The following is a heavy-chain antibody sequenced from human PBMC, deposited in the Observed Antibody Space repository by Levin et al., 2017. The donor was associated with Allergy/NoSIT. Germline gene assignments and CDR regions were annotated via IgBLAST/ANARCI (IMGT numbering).Heavy chain of an antibody. V-gene: IGHV3-66*01. CDR1: GFTVSSNY. CDR3: ARVGSGWDFDY. D-gene: IGHD6-19*01. CDR2: IYSGGST. J-gene: IGHJ4*02. Sequence: PGGSLRLSCAASGFTVSSNYMSWVRQAPGKGLEWVSVIYSGGSTYYADSVKGRFTISRDNSKNTLYLQMNSLRAEDTAVYYCARVGSGWDFDYWGQGTLVTVSS.